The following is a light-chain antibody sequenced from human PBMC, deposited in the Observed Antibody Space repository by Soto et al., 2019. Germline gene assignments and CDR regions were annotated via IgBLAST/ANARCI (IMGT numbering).Light chain of an antibody. J-gene: IGKJ1*01. V-gene: IGKV3-15*01. CDR3: QQYNNWPPWT. Sequence: EIVMTQSPATLSVSQGERVTLSCRASQTIGTNLAWYQHKPGQAPRLLIYAASTRATGIPARFSGSGSGTEFTLTISSLQSDDLAFYSCQQYNNWPPWTFGPGTKVEIK. CDR2: AAS. CDR1: QTIGTN.